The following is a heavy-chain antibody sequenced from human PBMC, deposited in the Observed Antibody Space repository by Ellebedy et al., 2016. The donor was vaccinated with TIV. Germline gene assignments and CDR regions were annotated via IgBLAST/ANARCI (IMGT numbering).Heavy chain of an antibody. Sequence: SQTLSLTCGISGDSVSRNTAAWNWIRQSPSRGLEWLGRTYYRSKWNNEYAESVRGRITVNPDTSKNQFSLHLNSVTPEDTAVYYCARGGHYSFDYWGQGTLVTVSS. CDR2: TYYRSKWNN. CDR3: ARGGHYSFDY. J-gene: IGHJ4*02. D-gene: IGHD3-22*01. CDR1: GDSVSRNTAA. V-gene: IGHV6-1*01.